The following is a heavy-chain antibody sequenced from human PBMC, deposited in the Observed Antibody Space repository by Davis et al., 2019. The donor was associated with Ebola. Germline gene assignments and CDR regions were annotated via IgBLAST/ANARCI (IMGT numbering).Heavy chain of an antibody. J-gene: IGHJ1*01. CDR1: GFTFSSYS. Sequence: GESLKISCAASGFTFSSYSMNWVRQAPGKGLEWVSSISSSGSYIYYADSVKGRFTISRDNAKNSLYLQMISLRAEDTAVYYCARDTYSSGWTMEHWGQGTLVTVSS. D-gene: IGHD6-19*01. CDR3: ARDTYSSGWTMEH. CDR2: ISSSGSYI. V-gene: IGHV3-21*01.